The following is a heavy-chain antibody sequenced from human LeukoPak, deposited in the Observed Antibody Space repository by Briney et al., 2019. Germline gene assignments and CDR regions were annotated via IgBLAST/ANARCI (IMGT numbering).Heavy chain of an antibody. V-gene: IGHV3-7*03. CDR3: AKDLSPAAA. Sequence: PGGSLRLSCVASGFSFGKYWMSWVRQAPGKGLEWVANIKLDGSEKNYVDSVKGRFTISRDNTKNSLYLQMNSLRAEDTAVYYCAKDLSPAAAWGQGTLVTVSS. J-gene: IGHJ5*02. D-gene: IGHD6-25*01. CDR2: IKLDGSEK. CDR1: GFSFGKYW.